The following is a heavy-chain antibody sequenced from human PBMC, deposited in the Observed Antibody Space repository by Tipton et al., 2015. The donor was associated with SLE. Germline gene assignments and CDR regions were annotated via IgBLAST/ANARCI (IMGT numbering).Heavy chain of an antibody. J-gene: IGHJ4*02. CDR3: AVITGTTVDY. D-gene: IGHD1-20*01. V-gene: IGHV4-39*07. Sequence: LRLSCTVSGGSISSSSYYWGWIRQPPGKGLEWIGSIYYSGSTYYNPSLKSRVTISVDTSKNQPSLKLSSVTAADTAVYYCAVITGTTVDYWGLGTLVTVSS. CDR2: IYYSGST. CDR1: GGSISSSSYY.